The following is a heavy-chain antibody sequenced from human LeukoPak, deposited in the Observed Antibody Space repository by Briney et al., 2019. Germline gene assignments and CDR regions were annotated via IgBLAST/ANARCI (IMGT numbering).Heavy chain of an antibody. CDR2: IRYDGSNK. D-gene: IGHD2-21*02. V-gene: IGHV3-30*02. Sequence: GGSLRLSCAASGFTFSSYGMHWVRQAPGKGLEWVAFIRYDGSNKYYADSVKGRFTISRDNSKNTLYLQMNSLRAEDTAVYYCARPYCGGDCYSYFDYWGQGTLVTVSS. J-gene: IGHJ4*02. CDR3: ARPYCGGDCYSYFDY. CDR1: GFTFSSYG.